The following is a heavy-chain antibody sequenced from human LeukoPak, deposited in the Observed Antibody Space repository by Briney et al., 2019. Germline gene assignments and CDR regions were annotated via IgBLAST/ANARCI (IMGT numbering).Heavy chain of an antibody. CDR2: ISGSGGST. J-gene: IGHJ4*02. CDR1: GFTFSSYG. Sequence: GGTLRLSCAASGFTFSSYGMSWVRQAPGKGLEWVSAISGSGGSTYYADSVKGRFTISRDNSKNTPYLQMNSLRAEDTAVYYCAKAPGIAARGGDYWGQGTLVTVSS. V-gene: IGHV3-23*01. CDR3: AKAPGIAARGGDY. D-gene: IGHD6-13*01.